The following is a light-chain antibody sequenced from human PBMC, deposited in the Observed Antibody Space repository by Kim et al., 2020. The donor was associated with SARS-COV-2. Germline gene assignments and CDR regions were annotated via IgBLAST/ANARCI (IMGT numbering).Light chain of an antibody. CDR3: QQYNSYPCT. J-gene: IGKJ2*02. V-gene: IGKV1-5*01. CDR1: QSSSSW. CDR2: DAS. Sequence: SASVGDRVPLTCRASQSSSSWLAWYQQKPGKAPKLLIYDASSLESGVPSRFSGSGSGTEFTLTISSLQPDDFATYYCQQYNSYPCTFGQGTKLEI.